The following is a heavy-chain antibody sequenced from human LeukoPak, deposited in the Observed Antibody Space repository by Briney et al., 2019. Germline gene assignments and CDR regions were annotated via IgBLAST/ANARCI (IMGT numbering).Heavy chain of an antibody. CDR2: IYTSGST. Sequence: PAEPLSLPHTLSGGSISSYYWRWIRQPARKGLQWIGRIYTSGSTNYSPSLKSRVTISVDKSKNQFSLKLSSVTAADTAVYYCARGLVAAAGRAYYFDYWGQGTLVTVSS. D-gene: IGHD6-13*01. CDR3: ARGLVAAAGRAYYFDY. J-gene: IGHJ4*02. V-gene: IGHV4-4*07. CDR1: GGSISSYY.